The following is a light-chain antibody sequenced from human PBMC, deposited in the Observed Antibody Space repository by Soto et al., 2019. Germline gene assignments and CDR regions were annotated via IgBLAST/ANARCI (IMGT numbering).Light chain of an antibody. J-gene: IGKJ4*01. CDR2: DAS. CDR3: QQRNPLT. CDR1: QSVSSSY. V-gene: IGKV3D-20*02. Sequence: EIVLTQSPGTLSLSPGERATLSCRASQSVSSSYLAWYQQKPGQAPRLLIYDASTRATGIPARFSGGGSGTDFTLTISSLEPEDFAVYYCQQRNPLTFGGGTKVDI.